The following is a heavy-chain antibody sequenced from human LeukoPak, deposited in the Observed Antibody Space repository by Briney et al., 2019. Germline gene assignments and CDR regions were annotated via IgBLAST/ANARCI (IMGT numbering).Heavy chain of an antibody. Sequence: PSETLSLTCTVSGGSISSCYWSWIRQPPGKGLEGIGYIYYSGSTNYKPSLKSRVTISVDTSKNQFSLKLSSVTAADTAVYYCARGGYYGSGNDFRFDPWGQGTLVTASS. J-gene: IGHJ5*02. CDR2: IYYSGST. CDR1: GGSISSCY. CDR3: ARGGYYGSGNDFRFDP. D-gene: IGHD3-10*01. V-gene: IGHV4-59*01.